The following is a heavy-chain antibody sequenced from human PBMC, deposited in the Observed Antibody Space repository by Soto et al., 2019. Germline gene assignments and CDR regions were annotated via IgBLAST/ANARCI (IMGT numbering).Heavy chain of an antibody. CDR3: AKVAGATTFDY. CDR2: ISYDGSNK. CDR1: GFTFSSYG. D-gene: IGHD1-26*01. Sequence: GGSLRLSCAASGFTFSSYGMHWVRQAPGKGLEWVAVISYDGSNKYYADPVKGRFTISRDNSKNTLYLQMNSLRAEDTAVYYCAKVAGATTFDYWGQGTLVTVSS. J-gene: IGHJ4*02. V-gene: IGHV3-30*18.